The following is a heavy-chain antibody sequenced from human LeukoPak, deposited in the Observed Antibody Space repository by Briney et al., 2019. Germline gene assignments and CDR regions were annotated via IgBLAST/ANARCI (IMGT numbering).Heavy chain of an antibody. CDR3: ARRHYGSGNIDS. CDR2: IYSNGHI. V-gene: IGHV4-39*01. Sequence: SETLSLTCSVSSDSISSSSYLWVWVRQPPGKGLEWIGDIYSNGHISYDPSLKSRAAISVDTSKNQFSLNLSSVTAADTALYYCARRHYGSGNIDSWGQGTLVTVSS. CDR1: SDSISSSSYL. D-gene: IGHD3-10*01. J-gene: IGHJ4*02.